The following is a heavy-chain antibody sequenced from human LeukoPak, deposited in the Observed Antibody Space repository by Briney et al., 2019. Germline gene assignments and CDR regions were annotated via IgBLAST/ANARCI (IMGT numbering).Heavy chain of an antibody. CDR3: AGKIPPNTRACYGGWFDP. D-gene: IGHD2-15*01. J-gene: IGHJ5*02. CDR2: IYYRGTT. Sequence: SETLSLTCTVSGDSISSSSDYWGWIRQPPGKGLGWIGSIYYRGTTSYNPSLKSRVIISVDMSKNQFSLKWRSVTAAETAGYYYAGKIPPNTRACYGGWFDPGGRGTLATVSS. CDR1: GDSISSSSDY. V-gene: IGHV4-39*07.